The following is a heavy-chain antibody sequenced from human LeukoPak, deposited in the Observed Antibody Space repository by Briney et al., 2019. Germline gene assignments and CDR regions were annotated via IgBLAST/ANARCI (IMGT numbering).Heavy chain of an antibody. Sequence: SETLSLTCTVSGGSISSYYWSWIRQPPGKGLEWVGYIHYSGSTNYNPSLKSRVTISVDTSKNQFSLKLSSVTAADTAVYYCARERRSAGSNWFDPWGQGTLVTVSS. CDR1: GGSISSYY. CDR3: ARERRSAGSNWFDP. D-gene: IGHD6-13*01. CDR2: IHYSGST. V-gene: IGHV4-59*12. J-gene: IGHJ5*02.